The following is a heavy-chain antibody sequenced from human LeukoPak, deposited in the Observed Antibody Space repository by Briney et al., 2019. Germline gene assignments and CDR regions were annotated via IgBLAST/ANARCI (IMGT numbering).Heavy chain of an antibody. V-gene: IGHV1-69*05. Sequence: SVKVSCRASGGTFSSYAISWVRQAPGQGLEWMGGIIPIFGTANYTQKFQGRVTITTDESTSTAYLPLSSLRSADTAVYYCASLQMGAKDYFDYWGQGTLVTVSS. CDR2: IIPIFGTA. D-gene: IGHD1-26*01. J-gene: IGHJ4*02. CDR1: GGTFSSYA. CDR3: ASLQMGAKDYFDY.